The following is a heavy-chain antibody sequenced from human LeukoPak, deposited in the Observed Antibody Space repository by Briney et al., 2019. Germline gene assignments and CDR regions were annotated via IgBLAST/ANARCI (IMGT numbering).Heavy chain of an antibody. CDR3: AKGSVGATPYYMDV. D-gene: IGHD1-26*01. V-gene: IGHV3-23*01. J-gene: IGHJ6*03. CDR2: ISGSGGST. CDR1: GFTFSSYA. Sequence: GGSLRLSCAASGFTFSSYAMSWVRQAPGKWLEWVSAISGSGGSTYYADSVKGRFTISRDNSKNTLYLQMNSLRAEDTAVYYCAKGSVGATPYYMDVWGKGTTVTVSS.